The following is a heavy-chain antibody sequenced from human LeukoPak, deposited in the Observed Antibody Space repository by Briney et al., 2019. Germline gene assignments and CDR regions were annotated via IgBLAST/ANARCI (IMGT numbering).Heavy chain of an antibody. D-gene: IGHD3-10*01. CDR3: ARDFAREFTIDY. V-gene: IGHV3-48*01. CDR2: ISSSSNII. Sequence: GGSLRLSCAASGFTFSNYNMNWVRQPPGKGLQWVSYISSSSNIIYYADSVKGRFTISRDNAKNSLFLQMNSLRAEDTAVYYCARDFAREFTIDYWGQGTLVTVSS. J-gene: IGHJ4*02. CDR1: GFTFSNYN.